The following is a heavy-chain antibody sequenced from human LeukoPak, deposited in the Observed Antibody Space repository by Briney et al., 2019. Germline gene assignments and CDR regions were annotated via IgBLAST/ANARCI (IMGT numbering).Heavy chain of an antibody. Sequence: GGSLRLSCAASGFTLDDYAMHWVRQAPGKGLEWVSGISWNSGSIGYADSVKGRFTISRDNAKNSLYLQMNSLRAEDTALYYCAKIAAAADFDYWGQGTLVTVSS. CDR3: AKIAAAADFDY. V-gene: IGHV3-9*01. D-gene: IGHD6-13*01. CDR1: GFTLDDYA. J-gene: IGHJ4*02. CDR2: ISWNSGSI.